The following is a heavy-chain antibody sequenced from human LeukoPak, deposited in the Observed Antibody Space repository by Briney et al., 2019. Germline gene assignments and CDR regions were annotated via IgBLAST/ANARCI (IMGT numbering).Heavy chain of an antibody. V-gene: IGHV3-74*01. CDR3: ARGEEQWRYFDY. Sequence: PGGYLRLYCAASGFTFSTYWLHWLRQPPGQGLVWVSGLNSDGTTTSYADSVQGRFPISRDNAKNMLSLQMNSLRAEGTAVYYCARGEEQWRYFDYWGQGTLVTVSS. D-gene: IGHD6-19*01. CDR1: GFTFSTYW. CDR2: LNSDGTTT. J-gene: IGHJ4*02.